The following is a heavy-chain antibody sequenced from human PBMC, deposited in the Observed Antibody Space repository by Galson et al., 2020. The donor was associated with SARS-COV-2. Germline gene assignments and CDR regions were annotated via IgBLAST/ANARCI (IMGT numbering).Heavy chain of an antibody. CDR2: ISETGGHT. CDR1: GFSISTYA. J-gene: IGHJ6*03. V-gene: IGHV3-23*01. Sequence: GGSLRLSCAASGFSISTYAMSWVRQAPGKGLEWVSGISETGGHTYYADSVKGRFTISRDTSKNTLYLQMNSLRAEDTAVYFCTKDYSRQGYYYYYYMDVWGKGTTVTVSS. CDR3: TKDYSRQGYYYYYYMDV. D-gene: IGHD2-21*01.